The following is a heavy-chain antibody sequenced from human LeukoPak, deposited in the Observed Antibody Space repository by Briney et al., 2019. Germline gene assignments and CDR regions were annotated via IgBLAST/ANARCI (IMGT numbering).Heavy chain of an antibody. J-gene: IGHJ4*02. Sequence: SETLSLTCNVSGGSISSGRYYWSWIRLPAGKGLEWIGRIFTSGSTNYNPSLKSRVTISLDTSKNQFSLKLSSVTAADTAVYYCATIAVAGHLDYWGQGTLVTVSS. D-gene: IGHD6-19*01. V-gene: IGHV4-61*02. CDR2: IFTSGST. CDR1: GGSISSGRYY. CDR3: ATIAVAGHLDY.